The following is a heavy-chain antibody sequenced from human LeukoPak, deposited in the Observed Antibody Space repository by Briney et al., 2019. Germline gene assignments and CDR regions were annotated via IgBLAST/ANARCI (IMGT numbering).Heavy chain of an antibody. D-gene: IGHD1-20*01. J-gene: IGHJ4*02. V-gene: IGHV3-23*01. CDR3: AAFYNWTSFDY. CDR2: ISGSGGST. Sequence: PGGSLRLSCAASGFTFSSYSMNWVRQAPGKGLEWVSAISGSGGSTYYADSVKGRFTISRDNSKNTLYLQMNSLRAEDTAVYYCAAFYNWTSFDYWGQGTLVTVSS. CDR1: GFTFSSYS.